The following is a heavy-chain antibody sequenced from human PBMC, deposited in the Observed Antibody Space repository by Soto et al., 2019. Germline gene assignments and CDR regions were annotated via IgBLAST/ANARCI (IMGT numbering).Heavy chain of an antibody. Sequence: GGSLRLSCSASGFTFSNYAMHWVRQAPGKGLEYVSAINTNGGSAYYVDSVKARFTISRDNSKNMLYLQMSSLSAEDTALYYCAKTRIAFRGLMGYYYGMDVWGQGTTVTVSS. V-gene: IGHV3-64D*06. D-gene: IGHD3-16*01. CDR1: GFTFSNYA. CDR3: AKTRIAFRGLMGYYYGMDV. J-gene: IGHJ6*02. CDR2: INTNGGSA.